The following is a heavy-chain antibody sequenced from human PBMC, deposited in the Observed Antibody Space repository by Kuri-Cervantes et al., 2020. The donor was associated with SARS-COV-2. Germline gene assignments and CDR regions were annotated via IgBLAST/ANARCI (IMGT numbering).Heavy chain of an antibody. D-gene: IGHD1-7*01. CDR1: GDSITNYY. CDR3: AKRGDVTGTTWASLAGGSYDY. CDR2: VSYNGAT. Sequence: SETLSLTCTVSGDSITNYYLTWIRQPPGKGLEWIGYVSYNGATAYNPSLKSRVTMSLDTSKNQFSLRLSSVTAADTAVYYCAKRGDVTGTTWASLAGGSYDYWGQGALVTVSS. J-gene: IGHJ4*02. V-gene: IGHV4-59*01.